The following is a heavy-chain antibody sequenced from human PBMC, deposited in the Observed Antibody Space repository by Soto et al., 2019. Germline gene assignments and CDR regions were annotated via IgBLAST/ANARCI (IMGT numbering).Heavy chain of an antibody. CDR1: AFTVSSNY. J-gene: IGHJ5*02. V-gene: IGHV3-66*01. CDR3: AREGRGGGWFDP. D-gene: IGHD3-10*01. Sequence: EVLLVESGGGLVQPGGSLRLSCAVSAFTVSSNYMNWVRQAPGKGLEWVSVIYSGGDTDYADSVKDRFTISRDNPKNARYLQMNSLRAEDTAVYYCAREGRGGGWFDPWGQGTLVTVSS. CDR2: IYSGGDT.